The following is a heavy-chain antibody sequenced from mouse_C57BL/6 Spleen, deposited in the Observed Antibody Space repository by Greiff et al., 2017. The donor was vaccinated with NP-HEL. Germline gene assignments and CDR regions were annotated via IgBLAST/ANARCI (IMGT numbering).Heavy chain of an antibody. CDR1: GYTFTDYE. Sequence: QVQLKQSGAELVRPGASVTLSCKASGYTFTDYEMHWVKQTPVHGLEWIGAIDPETGGTAYNQKFKGKAILTADKSSSTAYMELRSLTSEDSAVYYCTRYYGSLFDYWGQGTTLTVSS. V-gene: IGHV1-15*01. J-gene: IGHJ2*01. D-gene: IGHD1-1*01. CDR2: IDPETGGT. CDR3: TRYYGSLFDY.